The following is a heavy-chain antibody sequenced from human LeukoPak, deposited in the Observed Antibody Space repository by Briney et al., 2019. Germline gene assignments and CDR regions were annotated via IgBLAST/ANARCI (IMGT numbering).Heavy chain of an antibody. CDR2: IYSTGST. V-gene: IGHV4-4*07. Sequence: TSETLSLTCTVSGGSINFYYWSWIRQPAGKGLEWIGRIYSTGSTNYSPSLKSRVTMSVDKSKNQFSLNLSAVTAADTAVYYCERGIAHPYSFDSWGQGTLVTVSS. J-gene: IGHJ4*02. CDR3: ERGIAHPYSFDS. CDR1: GGSINFYY. D-gene: IGHD6-13*01.